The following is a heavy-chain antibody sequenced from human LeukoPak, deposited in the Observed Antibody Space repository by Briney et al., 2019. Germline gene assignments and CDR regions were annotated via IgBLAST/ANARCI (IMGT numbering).Heavy chain of an antibody. J-gene: IGHJ4*02. D-gene: IGHD6-13*01. CDR3: ARNHRIAAAGTPLGY. V-gene: IGHV1-2*02. CDR1: GYAFTGYY. Sequence: ASVKVSCKASGYAFTGYYMHWVRQAPGQGLEWMGWINPNSGGTNYAQKFQGRVTMTRDTSISTAYMELSRLRSDDTAVYYCARNHRIAAAGTPLGYWGQGTLVTVSS. CDR2: INPNSGGT.